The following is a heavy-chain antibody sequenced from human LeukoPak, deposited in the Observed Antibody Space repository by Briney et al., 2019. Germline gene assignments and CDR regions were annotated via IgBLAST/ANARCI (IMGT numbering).Heavy chain of an antibody. Sequence: SETLSLTCTVSGSSISSYYWTWVRQPPGRGLEWIGYIYYRGSTTYNPSLRSRVTISVDTSESQFSLKLSSVTAADTAVYYCARSHYYDSSGQAGDFDYWGQGTLVTVSS. CDR1: GSSISSYY. CDR3: ARSHYYDSSGQAGDFDY. J-gene: IGHJ4*02. D-gene: IGHD3-22*01. CDR2: IYYRGST. V-gene: IGHV4-59*12.